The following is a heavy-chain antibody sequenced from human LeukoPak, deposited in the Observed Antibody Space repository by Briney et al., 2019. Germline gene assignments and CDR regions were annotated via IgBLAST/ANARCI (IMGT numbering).Heavy chain of an antibody. CDR1: GFSFSNAW. Sequence: GGSLRLSCAASGFSFSNAWMSWVRQAPGKGLEWVGRIRSKADGGTPDYAAPVKGRFTISRDDSKNTLYLQMNSLKTEDTAVYYCTTAPDVLLWFGESQEAFDIWGQGTMVTVSS. V-gene: IGHV3-15*01. D-gene: IGHD3-10*01. CDR3: TTAPDVLLWFGESQEAFDI. J-gene: IGHJ3*02. CDR2: IRSKADGGTP.